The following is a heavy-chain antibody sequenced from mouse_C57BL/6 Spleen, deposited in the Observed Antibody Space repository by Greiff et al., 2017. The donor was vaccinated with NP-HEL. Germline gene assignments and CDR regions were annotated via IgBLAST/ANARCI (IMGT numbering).Heavy chain of an antibody. CDR2: ISSGGSYT. Sequence: EVKLVESGGDLVKPGGSLKLSCAASGFTFSSYGMSWVRQTPDKRLEWVATISSGGSYTYYPDSVKGRFTISRDNAKNTLYLQMSSLKSEDTAMYYCARPYDYDVDWYFDVWGTGTTVTVSS. V-gene: IGHV5-6*01. CDR3: ARPYDYDVDWYFDV. CDR1: GFTFSSYG. J-gene: IGHJ1*03. D-gene: IGHD2-4*01.